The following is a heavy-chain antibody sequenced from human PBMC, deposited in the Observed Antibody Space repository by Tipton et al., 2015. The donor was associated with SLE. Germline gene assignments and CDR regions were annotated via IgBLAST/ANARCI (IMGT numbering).Heavy chain of an antibody. D-gene: IGHD5-18*01. V-gene: IGHV3-48*03. CDR1: GFTFSSYE. Sequence: SLRLSCAASGFTFSSYEMNWVRQAPGKGLEWVSYISSSGSTIYYADSVKGRFTISRDNAKNSLYLQMNSLRAEDTAVYYCAREERGYSYGSYFDYWGQGTLVTVSS. CDR3: AREERGYSYGSYFDY. CDR2: ISSSGSTI. J-gene: IGHJ4*02.